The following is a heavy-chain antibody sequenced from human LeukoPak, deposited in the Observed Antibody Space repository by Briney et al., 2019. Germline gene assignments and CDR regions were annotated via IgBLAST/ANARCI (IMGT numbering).Heavy chain of an antibody. D-gene: IGHD6-13*01. CDR3: ARVRRIAAAGEGLS. J-gene: IGHJ5*02. CDR1: GFTFSSYW. Sequence: GGSLRLSCAASGFTFSSYWMSWVRQAPGKGLEWVANIKQDGSEKYHVDSVKGRFTISRDNAKNSLYLQMNSLRAEDTAVYYCARVRRIAAAGEGLSWGQGTLVTVSS. CDR2: IKQDGSEK. V-gene: IGHV3-7*03.